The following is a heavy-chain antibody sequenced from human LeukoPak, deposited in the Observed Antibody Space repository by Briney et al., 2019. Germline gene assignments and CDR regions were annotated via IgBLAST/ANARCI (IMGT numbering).Heavy chain of an antibody. CDR2: IYYSGST. CDR1: GGSISSSSYY. CDR3: ARSGTVAGTDY. J-gene: IGHJ4*02. D-gene: IGHD6-19*01. V-gene: IGHV4-39*07. Sequence: PSETLSLTCTVSGGSISSSSYYWGWIRQPPGKGLEWIGSIYYSGSTNYNPSLKSRVTISVDTSKNQFSLKLSSVTAADTAVYYCARSGTVAGTDYWGQGTLVTVSS.